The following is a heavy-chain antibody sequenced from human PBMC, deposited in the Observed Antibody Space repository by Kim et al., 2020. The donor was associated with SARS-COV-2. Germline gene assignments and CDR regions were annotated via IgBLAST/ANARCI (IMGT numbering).Heavy chain of an antibody. J-gene: IGHJ3*02. CDR3: ARHPRGYDKDDAFDI. Sequence: SETLSLTCTVSGGSISSSSYYWGWIRQPPGKGLEWIGNIYYSGSTYYNPSLKSRVTISVDTSKNQFSLKLSSVTAADTAVYYCARHPRGYDKDDAFDIWG. CDR1: GGSISSSSYY. CDR2: IYYSGST. D-gene: IGHD5-12*01. V-gene: IGHV4-39*01.